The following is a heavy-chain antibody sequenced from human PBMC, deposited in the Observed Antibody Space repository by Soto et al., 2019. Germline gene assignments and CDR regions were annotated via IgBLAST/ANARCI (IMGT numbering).Heavy chain of an antibody. D-gene: IGHD3-22*01. CDR1: GFTFSSYW. CDR2: IKQDGSEK. Sequence: GGSLRLSCAASGFTFSSYWMSWVRQAPGKGLEWVANIKQDGSEKYYVDSVKGRFTISRDNAKNSLYLQMNSLRAEDTAVYYCARGWYYDSRGYLDYWGQGTLVTVSS. CDR3: ARGWYYDSRGYLDY. J-gene: IGHJ4*02. V-gene: IGHV3-7*01.